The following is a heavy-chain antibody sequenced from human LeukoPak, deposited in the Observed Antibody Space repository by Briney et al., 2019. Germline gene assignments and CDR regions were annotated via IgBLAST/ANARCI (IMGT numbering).Heavy chain of an antibody. D-gene: IGHD3-3*01. V-gene: IGHV4-34*01. CDR2: INHSGST. Sequence: PSETLSLTCAVYGGSFSGYYWSWIRQPPGKGLEWIGEINHSGSTNYNPSLKSRVTISVDTSKNQFSLRLSSVTAADTAVYYCARESITIFGVGRGYYYMDVWGKGTTVTVSS. CDR1: GGSFSGYY. CDR3: ARESITIFGVGRGYYYMDV. J-gene: IGHJ6*03.